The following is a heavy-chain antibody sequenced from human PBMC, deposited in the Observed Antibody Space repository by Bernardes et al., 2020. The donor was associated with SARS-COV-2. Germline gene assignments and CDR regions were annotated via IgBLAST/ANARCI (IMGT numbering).Heavy chain of an antibody. V-gene: IGHV3-7*01. D-gene: IGHD4-4*01. J-gene: IGHJ4*02. CDR1: GFSFSSYW. CDR2: IKHDGSEQ. Sequence: GGSLRLSCAASGFSFSSYWMTWVRKAPGKGLEWVATIKHDGSEQYYVGSVRGRFTISRDNAKNSVSLQMNSLRVEDTAVYYCARDRRGNFYWGQGTLVTVSS. CDR3: ARDRRGNFY.